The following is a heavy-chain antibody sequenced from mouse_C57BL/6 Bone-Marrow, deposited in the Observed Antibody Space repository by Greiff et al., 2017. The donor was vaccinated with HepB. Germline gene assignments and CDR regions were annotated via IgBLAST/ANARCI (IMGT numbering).Heavy chain of an antibody. J-gene: IGHJ2*01. D-gene: IGHD2-3*01. CDR3: ARHDGYYGLGY. Sequence: EVKLLESGGGLVQPGGSLKLSCAASGFTFSDYGMAWVRQAPRKGPEWVAFISNLAYSIYYADTVTGRFTISRENAKNTLYLEMSSLRSEDTAMYYCARHDGYYGLGYWGQGTTLTVSS. CDR2: ISNLAYSI. CDR1: GFTFSDYG. V-gene: IGHV5-15*01.